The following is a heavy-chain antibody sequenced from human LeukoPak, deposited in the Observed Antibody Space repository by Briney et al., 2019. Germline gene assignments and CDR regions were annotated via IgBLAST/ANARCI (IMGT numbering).Heavy chain of an antibody. CDR3: ARHVSAYNPHWYFDL. V-gene: IGHV4-4*07. CDR1: GDSLSDNY. CDR2: IYTSGSI. J-gene: IGHJ2*01. Sequence: PSETLSHTCTVSGDSLSDNYWSWIRQPAGKGLERIGRIYTSGSINYNPSLKSRVSMSIDTSKNQLSLNLRSLTAADTAVYYCARHVSAYNPHWYFDLWGRGTLVTVSA. D-gene: IGHD5-24*01.